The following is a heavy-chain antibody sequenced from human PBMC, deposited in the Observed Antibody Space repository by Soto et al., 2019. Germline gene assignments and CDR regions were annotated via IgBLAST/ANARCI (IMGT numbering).Heavy chain of an antibody. CDR3: ARDPAGYDILTGYPVYYYYYMDV. J-gene: IGHJ6*03. CDR1: GFTFSSYG. Sequence: GGSLRLSCAASGFTFSSYGMHWVRQAPGKGLEWVAVIWYDGSNKYHADSVKGRFTISRDNSKNTLYLQMNSLRAEDTAVYYCARDPAGYDILTGYPVYYYYYMDVWGKGTTVTVSS. D-gene: IGHD3-9*01. CDR2: IWYDGSNK. V-gene: IGHV3-33*01.